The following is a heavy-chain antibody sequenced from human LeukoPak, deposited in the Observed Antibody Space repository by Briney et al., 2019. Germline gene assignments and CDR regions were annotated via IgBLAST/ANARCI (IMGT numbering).Heavy chain of an antibody. CDR1: GFTFSSYA. J-gene: IGHJ6*02. V-gene: IGHV3-30-3*01. CDR2: ISYDGSNE. CDR3: ARELIKKYYYGMDV. Sequence: GRSLRLSCAASGFTFSSYAMHWVRQAPGKGLEWVAVISYDGSNEYYADSVKGRFTISRDNSKNTLYLQMNSLRAEDTAVYYCARELIKKYYYGMDVWGQGTTVTVSS.